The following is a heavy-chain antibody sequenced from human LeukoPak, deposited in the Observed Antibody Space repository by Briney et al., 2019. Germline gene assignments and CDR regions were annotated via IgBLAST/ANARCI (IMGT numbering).Heavy chain of an antibody. D-gene: IGHD1-1*01. V-gene: IGHV3-7*01. CDR3: AREERLAPYYYYYMDV. CDR1: GFTFSSYW. J-gene: IGHJ6*03. Sequence: GGSLRLSCAASGFTFSSYWMSWARQAPGKGLEWVANIKQDGSQKYYVDSVKGRFTISRDNAKSSLFLQMNSLRAGDTAVYYCAREERLAPYYYYYMDVWGKGTTVTVSS. CDR2: IKQDGSQK.